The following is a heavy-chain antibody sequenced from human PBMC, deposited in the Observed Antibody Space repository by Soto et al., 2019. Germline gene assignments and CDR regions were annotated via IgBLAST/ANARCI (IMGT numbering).Heavy chain of an antibody. CDR1: GGTFSSYT. Sequence: ASVKVSCKASGGTFSSYTISWVRQAPGQGLEWMGRIIPILGIANYAQEFQGRVTITADKSTSTAYMELSSLRSEDTAVYYCARDQTYCSSTSCGGDWGQGTLVTVSS. J-gene: IGHJ4*02. CDR2: IIPILGIA. CDR3: ARDQTYCSSTSCGGD. D-gene: IGHD2-2*01. V-gene: IGHV1-69*04.